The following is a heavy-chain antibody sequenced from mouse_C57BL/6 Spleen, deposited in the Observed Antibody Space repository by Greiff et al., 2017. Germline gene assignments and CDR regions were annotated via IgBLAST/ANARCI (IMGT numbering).Heavy chain of an antibody. CDR2: ISNLAYSI. D-gene: IGHD1-1*01. V-gene: IGHV5-15*01. CDR1: GFTFSDYG. J-gene: IGHJ4*01. CDR3: ARHNGSSYDYAMDY. Sequence: EVQGVESGGGLVQPGGSLKLSCAASGFTFSDYGMAWVRQAPRKGPEWVAFISNLAYSIYYADTVTGRFTISRENAKNTLYLEMSSLRSEDTAMYYCARHNGSSYDYAMDYWGQGTSVTVSS.